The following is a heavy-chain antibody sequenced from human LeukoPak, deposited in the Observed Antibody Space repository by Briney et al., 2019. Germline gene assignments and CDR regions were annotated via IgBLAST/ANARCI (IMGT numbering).Heavy chain of an antibody. D-gene: IGHD6-19*01. V-gene: IGHV1-2*02. Sequence: ASVKVSCKASGYTFTGYYMHWVRQAPGQGLEWMGWINSNSGGTNYAQKFQGRVTMTRDTSISTAYMELSRLRSDDTAVYYCARDSSGWYLDAFDTWGQGTMVTVSS. CDR1: GYTFTGYY. J-gene: IGHJ3*02. CDR2: INSNSGGT. CDR3: ARDSSGWYLDAFDT.